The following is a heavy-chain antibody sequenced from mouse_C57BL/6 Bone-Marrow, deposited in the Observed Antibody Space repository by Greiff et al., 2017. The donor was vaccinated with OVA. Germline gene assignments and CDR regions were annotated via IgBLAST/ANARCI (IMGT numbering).Heavy chain of an antibody. D-gene: IGHD1-1*01. J-gene: IGHJ1*03. CDR3: ARWSTTVVGYFDV. Sequence: QVQLQQSGPELVKPGASVKISCKASGYAFSSSWMNWVKQRPGKGLEWIGRIYPGDGDTNYNGKFKGKATLTADKSSSTAYMQLSSLTSEDSAVYFCARWSTTVVGYFDVWGTGTTVTVSS. CDR2: IYPGDGDT. CDR1: GYAFSSSW. V-gene: IGHV1-82*01.